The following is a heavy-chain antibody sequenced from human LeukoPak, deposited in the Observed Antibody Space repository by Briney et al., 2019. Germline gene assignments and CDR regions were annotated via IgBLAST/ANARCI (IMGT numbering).Heavy chain of an antibody. J-gene: IGHJ4*02. D-gene: IGHD2-15*01. CDR3: ARVGLDCSGGSCYSRPALDY. Sequence: ASVKVSCKASGYTFTSYYMHWVRQAPGQGLEWMGIINPSGGSTSYAQKFQGRVTMTRDTSTSTVYMELSSLRSEDTAVYYCARVGLDCSGGSCYSRPALDYWGQGTLVTVSS. V-gene: IGHV1-46*01. CDR1: GYTFTSYY. CDR2: INPSGGST.